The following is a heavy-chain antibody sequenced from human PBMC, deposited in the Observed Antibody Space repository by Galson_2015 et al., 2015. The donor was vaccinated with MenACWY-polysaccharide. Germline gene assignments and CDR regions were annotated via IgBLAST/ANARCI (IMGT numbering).Heavy chain of an antibody. CDR2: IYHSGST. D-gene: IGHD1-26*01. CDR3: ARVEKYSGSYYILH. J-gene: IGHJ4*02. CDR1: GYSISSGYY. Sequence: LSLTCAVSGYSISSGYYWGWIRQPPGKGLEWIGSIYHSGSTYYNTSFKIRVTISVDTSKNQFSLKLSSVTAADTAVYYCARVEKYSGSYYILHWGQGTLVTVSS. V-gene: IGHV4-38-2*01.